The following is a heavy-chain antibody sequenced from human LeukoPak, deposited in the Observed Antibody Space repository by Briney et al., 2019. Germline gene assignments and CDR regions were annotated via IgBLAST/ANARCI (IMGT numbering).Heavy chain of an antibody. V-gene: IGHV1-46*03. Sequence: ASVKVSFRASGYTFTSYYMHWVRQAPGQGLEWMGIINPSGGSTSYAQKFQGRVTMTRDTSTSTVYMELSSLRSEDTAVYYCASSIKTTVGYFDYWGQGTLVTVSS. J-gene: IGHJ4*02. CDR1: GYTFTSYY. D-gene: IGHD4-11*01. CDR3: ASSIKTTVGYFDY. CDR2: INPSGGST.